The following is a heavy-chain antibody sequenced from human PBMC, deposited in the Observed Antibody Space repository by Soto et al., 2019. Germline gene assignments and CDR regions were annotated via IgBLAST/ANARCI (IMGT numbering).Heavy chain of an antibody. J-gene: IGHJ6*02. V-gene: IGHV1-3*05. CDR1: GYTFTSYA. CDR3: ERGAVVTHLDV. D-gene: IGHD2-15*01. Sequence: QVQLVQSGAEEKKPGASVKVSCKASGYTFTSYAMHWVRQAPGQRLEWMGWINAGNGNTKYSQKFQGRVTITRDTTASTAYMELSSLRSEGSAVYYCERGAVVTHLDVWGQGTMVTVSS. CDR2: INAGNGNT.